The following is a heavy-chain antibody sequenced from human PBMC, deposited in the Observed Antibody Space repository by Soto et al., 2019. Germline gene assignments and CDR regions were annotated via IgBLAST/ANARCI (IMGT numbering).Heavy chain of an antibody. CDR2: ISPSNTYI. CDR1: GFTFTTYT. D-gene: IGHD3-16*01. CDR3: AKDRDVRGGALDI. V-gene: IGHV3-21*01. J-gene: IGHJ3*02. Sequence: GGSLRLSCAASGFTFTTYTMNWVRQAPGKGLEWVSSISPSNTYIYYADSVKGRFTISRDNAKNSLYLQMNSLRAEDTAVYYCAKDRDVRGGALDIWGQGTMVTVSS.